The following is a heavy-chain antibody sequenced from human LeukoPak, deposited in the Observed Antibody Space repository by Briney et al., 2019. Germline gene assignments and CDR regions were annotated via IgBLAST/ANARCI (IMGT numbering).Heavy chain of an antibody. CDR3: AELGITMIGGV. CDR1: GFTFSSYA. Sequence: GGSLRLSCAASGFTFSSYAIHWVRQAPGKGLEWVAVISYDGSNKYYADSVKGRFTISRDNAKNSLYLQMNSLRAEDTAVYYCAELGITMIGGVWGKGTTVTISS. J-gene: IGHJ6*04. CDR2: ISYDGSNK. D-gene: IGHD3-10*02. V-gene: IGHV3-30*04.